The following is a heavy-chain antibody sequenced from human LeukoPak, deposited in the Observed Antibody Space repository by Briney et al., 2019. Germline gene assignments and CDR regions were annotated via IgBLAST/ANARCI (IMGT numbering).Heavy chain of an antibody. D-gene: IGHD5-24*01. J-gene: IGHJ4*02. V-gene: IGHV4-59*01. Sequence: PSETLSLTCTVSGGSISSYYWSWIRQPPGKGLEWIGYIYYSGSTNYNPSLKSRVTISVDTSKNQFSLKLSSVTAADTAVYYCARGGDGYNPVDYWGQGTLVTVSS. CDR1: GGSISSYY. CDR3: ARGGDGYNPVDY. CDR2: IYYSGST.